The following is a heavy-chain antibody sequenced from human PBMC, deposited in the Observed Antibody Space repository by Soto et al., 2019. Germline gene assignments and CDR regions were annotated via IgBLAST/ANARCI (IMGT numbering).Heavy chain of an antibody. CDR1: GYSFDTFG. J-gene: IGHJ2*01. Sequence: GASVKVSCKASGYSFDTFGMSWVRQAPGQGLEWMGWISIEKGDTNSAQKFQDRVTMTTDASTSTAYMELRSLTSDDTAVYYCARCYCSVGSCFTCWHFDLWGRGTLVTVS. CDR3: ARCYCSVGSCFTCWHFDL. D-gene: IGHD2-15*01. V-gene: IGHV1-18*01. CDR2: ISIEKGDT.